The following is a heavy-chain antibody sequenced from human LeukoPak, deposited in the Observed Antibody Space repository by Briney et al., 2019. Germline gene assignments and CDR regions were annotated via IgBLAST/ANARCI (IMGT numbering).Heavy chain of an antibody. CDR3: ATTYSTCSGGSCYFGDY. CDR1: GGSFSGYY. J-gene: IGHJ4*02. Sequence: SETLSLTCAVYGGSFSGYYWSWIRQPPGKGLEWIGEINHSGSTNYNPSLKSRVTISVDTPKNQFSLKLSSVTAADTAVYYCATTYSTCSGGSCYFGDYWGQGTLVTVSS. D-gene: IGHD2-15*01. V-gene: IGHV4-34*01. CDR2: INHSGST.